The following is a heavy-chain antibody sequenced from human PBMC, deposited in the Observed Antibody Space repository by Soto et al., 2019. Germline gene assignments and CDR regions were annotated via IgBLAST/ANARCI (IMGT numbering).Heavy chain of an antibody. CDR3: ARDRQGGYYYGMDV. V-gene: IGHV4-31*03. CDR2: IYYSGST. J-gene: IGHJ6*02. CDR1: GGSISSGGYY. D-gene: IGHD3-16*01. Sequence: PSETLSLTCTVSGGSISSGGYYWSWIRQHPGKGLEWIGYIYYSGSTYYNPSLKSRVTISVDTSKNQFSLKLSSVTAADTAVYYCARDRQGGYYYGMDVWGQGTTVTVSS.